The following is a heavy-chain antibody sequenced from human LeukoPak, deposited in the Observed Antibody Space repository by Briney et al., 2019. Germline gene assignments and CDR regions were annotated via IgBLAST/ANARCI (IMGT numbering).Heavy chain of an antibody. V-gene: IGHV3-48*03. CDR3: ARRERLGYSYGRGTLDI. D-gene: IGHD5-18*01. Sequence: GGSLRLSCAASGFTFSRYEMNWVRQAPGKGLEWVSYISSSGTTIHYADSVKGRFTVSRDNAKSSLFLQMNSLRVEDTGVYYCARRERLGYSYGRGTLDIWGQGTMVTVSS. CDR1: GFTFSRYE. CDR2: ISSSGTTI. J-gene: IGHJ3*02.